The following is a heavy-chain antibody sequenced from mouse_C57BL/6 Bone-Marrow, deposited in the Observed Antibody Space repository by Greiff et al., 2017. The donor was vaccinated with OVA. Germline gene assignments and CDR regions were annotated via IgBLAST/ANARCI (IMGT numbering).Heavy chain of an antibody. CDR2: ISYDGSN. V-gene: IGHV3-6*01. CDR1: GYSITSGYY. J-gene: IGHJ3*01. CDR3: ARADQAWFAY. Sequence: VQLKQSGPGLVKPSQSLSLTCSVTGYSITSGYYWNWIRQFPGNKLEWMGYISYDGSNNYNPSLKNRISITRDTSKNRFFLTLNSVTTEDTATYYCARADQAWFAYWGQGTLVTVSA.